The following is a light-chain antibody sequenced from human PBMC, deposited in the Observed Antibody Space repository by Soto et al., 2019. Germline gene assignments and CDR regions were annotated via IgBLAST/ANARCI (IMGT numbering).Light chain of an antibody. V-gene: IGLV4-69*01. CDR2: LNSDGSH. CDR1: SGHSSYA. Sequence: QLVLTQSPSASASLGASVKLTCTLSSGHSSYAIAWHQQQPDKGPRYLMKLNSDGSHSKGDGIPDRFSGSSSGAERYLTISSLQSEDEADYYCQTWGTGIQVFGGGTKLTVL. J-gene: IGLJ2*01. CDR3: QTWGTGIQV.